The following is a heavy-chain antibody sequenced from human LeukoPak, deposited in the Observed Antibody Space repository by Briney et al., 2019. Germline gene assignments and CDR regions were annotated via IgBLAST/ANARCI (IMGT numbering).Heavy chain of an antibody. CDR2: IYLYGTT. J-gene: IGHJ4*02. CDR3: ARHIIVGAIPFDY. CDR1: IGSISSSKW. V-gene: IGHV4-4*02. D-gene: IGHD1-26*01. Sequence: SETLSLTCSVSIGSISSSKWWSWVRQSPVKGLEWIGEIYLYGTTNYNPSFKSRVTISVDTSKNQFSLKLSSVTAADTAVYYCARHIIVGAIPFDYWGQGTLVTVSS.